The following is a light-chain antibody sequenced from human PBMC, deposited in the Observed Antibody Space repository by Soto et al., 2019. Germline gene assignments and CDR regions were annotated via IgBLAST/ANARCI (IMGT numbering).Light chain of an antibody. CDR2: DVS. Sequence: QSALTQPRSVSGSPGQSVTISCTGTSSDVGGYNYVSWYQQHPGKAPKLMIYDVSKRPSGVPDRFSGSKSGNTASLTISGLQAEDEADYYCTSYAGSNFPVVFGGGTKLTVL. V-gene: IGLV2-11*01. CDR3: TSYAGSNFPVV. J-gene: IGLJ2*01. CDR1: SSDVGGYNY.